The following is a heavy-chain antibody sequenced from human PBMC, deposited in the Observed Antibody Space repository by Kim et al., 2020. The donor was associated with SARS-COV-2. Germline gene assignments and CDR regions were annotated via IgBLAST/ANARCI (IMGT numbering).Heavy chain of an antibody. CDR2: IIPIFGTA. Sequence: SVKVSCKASGGTFSSYAISWVRQAPGQGLEWMGGIIPIFGTANYAQKFQGRVTITADESTSTAYMELSSLRSEDTAVYYCARSPDHYYDSSGYSYYFDYWGQGTLVTVSS. V-gene: IGHV1-69*13. J-gene: IGHJ4*02. D-gene: IGHD3-22*01. CDR3: ARSPDHYYDSSGYSYYFDY. CDR1: GGTFSSYA.